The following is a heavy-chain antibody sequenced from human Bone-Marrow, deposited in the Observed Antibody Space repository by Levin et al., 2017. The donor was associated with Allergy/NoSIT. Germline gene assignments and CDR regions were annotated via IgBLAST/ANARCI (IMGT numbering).Heavy chain of an antibody. V-gene: IGHV3-23*01. CDR3: AKDTPALAAGPYFDY. CDR1: GFTLSNYG. Sequence: GGSLRLSCAASGFTLSNYGMSWVRQAPGKGLEWVSGISDSGGRTYYADSVKGRFTISRDNSKNTLYLQMSSLRAEDTAVYYCAKDTPALAAGPYFDYWGQGTLVTVSS. D-gene: IGHD2-2*01. CDR2: ISDSGGRT. J-gene: IGHJ4*02.